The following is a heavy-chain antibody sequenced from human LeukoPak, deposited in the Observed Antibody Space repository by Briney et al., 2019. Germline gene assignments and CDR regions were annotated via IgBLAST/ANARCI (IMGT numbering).Heavy chain of an antibody. V-gene: IGHV1-2*02. CDR1: GYTFTGYY. CDR3: ARVWVLWFGELLSYMDV. Sequence: GASVKVSCKASGYTFTGYYIHWVRQAPGQGLEWMGWINPNSGGTNYAQKFQGRVTMTRDTSISTAYMELRSLRSDDTAVYYCARVWVLWFGELLSYMDVRGKGATVTVSS. CDR2: INPNSGGT. D-gene: IGHD3-10*01. J-gene: IGHJ6*03.